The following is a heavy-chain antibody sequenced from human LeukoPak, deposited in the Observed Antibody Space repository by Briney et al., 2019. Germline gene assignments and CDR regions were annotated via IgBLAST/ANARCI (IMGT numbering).Heavy chain of an antibody. CDR1: GVSISSYY. V-gene: IGHV4-4*07. CDR2: MYISGET. D-gene: IGHD6-6*01. J-gene: IGHJ4*02. Sequence: SETLSLTCTVSGVSISSYYWTWLRQPAGRGREWIGRMYISGETNYTSTVKSRVTISLDTSKNQFSLRLNSVTAADTAVYYCAAGSQSAALIQWGQGILVTVSS. CDR3: AAGSQSAALIQ.